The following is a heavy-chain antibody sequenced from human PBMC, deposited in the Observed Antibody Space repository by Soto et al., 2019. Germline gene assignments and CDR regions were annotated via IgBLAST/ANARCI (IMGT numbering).Heavy chain of an antibody. CDR2: IFSSGEE. D-gene: IGHD3-16*02. J-gene: IGHJ4*02. CDR3: ARSGSYPLYYFDY. CDR1: GFSLNTARMG. V-gene: IGHV2-26*01. Sequence: KESGPVLVRPTETLTLTCTVSGFSLNTARMGVSWIRQPPGKALEWLAHIFSSGEESYTPSLKTRLTISKDTSKSQVVLTMTNVDPVDTATYYCARSGSYPLYYFDYRGQGALVNVSS.